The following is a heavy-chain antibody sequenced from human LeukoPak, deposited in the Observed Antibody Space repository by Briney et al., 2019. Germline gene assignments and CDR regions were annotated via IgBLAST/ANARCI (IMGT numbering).Heavy chain of an antibody. Sequence: SVKVTCKASGGTFSSYAISWVRQAPGQGLEWMGRIIPILGIANYAQKFQGRVTITADKSTSTAYMELSSLRSEDTAVYYCARSQVVTAIREEPYFDYWGQGTLVTVSS. CDR1: GGTFSSYA. CDR3: ARSQVVTAIREEPYFDY. V-gene: IGHV1-69*04. J-gene: IGHJ4*02. CDR2: IIPILGIA. D-gene: IGHD2-21*02.